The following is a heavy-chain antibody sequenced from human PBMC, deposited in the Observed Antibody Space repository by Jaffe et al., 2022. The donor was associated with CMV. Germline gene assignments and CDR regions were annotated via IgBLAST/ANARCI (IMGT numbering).Heavy chain of an antibody. CDR3: AREFRTLRWLQNSGGMDV. V-gene: IGHV3-48*02. CDR2: ISSSSSTI. CDR1: GFTFSSYS. J-gene: IGHJ6*02. Sequence: EVQLVESGGGLVQPGGSLRLSCAASGFTFSSYSMNWVRQAPGKGLEWVSYISSSSSTIYYADSVKGRFTISRDNAKNSLYLQMNSLRDEDTAVYYCAREFRTLRWLQNSGGMDVWGQGTTVTVSS. D-gene: IGHD5-12*01.